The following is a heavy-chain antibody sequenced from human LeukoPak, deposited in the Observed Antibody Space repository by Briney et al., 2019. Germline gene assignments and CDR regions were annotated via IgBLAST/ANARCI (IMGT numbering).Heavy chain of an antibody. D-gene: IGHD3-10*01. CDR3: ASQLWFGESSPAY. CDR1: GYTFTGYY. CDR2: INPNSGGT. Sequence: GASVKVSCKASGYTFTGYYMHWVRQAPGQGLEWMGRINPNSGGTNYAQKCQGRVTMTRDTSISTAYMELSRLRSDDTAVYYCASQLWFGESSPAYWGQGTLVTVSS. V-gene: IGHV1-2*06. J-gene: IGHJ4*02.